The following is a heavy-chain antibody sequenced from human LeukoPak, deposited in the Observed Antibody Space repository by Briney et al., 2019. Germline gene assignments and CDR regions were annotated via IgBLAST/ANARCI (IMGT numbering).Heavy chain of an antibody. Sequence: GESLSLSCAASGFTFSDYSMNWVRQAPGKGLEWVSYIDGSGDTIYYADSVKGRFTISRDNAKNSLDLQMNSLRDEDTAVYYCSRRFDCWGQGTLVTVSS. CDR2: IDGSGDTI. V-gene: IGHV3-48*02. CDR1: GFTFSDYS. CDR3: SRRFDC. J-gene: IGHJ4*02.